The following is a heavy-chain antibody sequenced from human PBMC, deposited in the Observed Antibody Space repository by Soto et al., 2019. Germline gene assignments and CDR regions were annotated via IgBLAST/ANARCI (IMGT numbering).Heavy chain of an antibody. D-gene: IGHD1-20*01. J-gene: IGHJ5*02. V-gene: IGHV4-34*01. CDR3: ARYQWNPGAFDP. CDR2: VNHRGSS. CDR1: GGSLSDYY. Sequence: QVQLQQWGAGLLKPSETLSLTCAVYGGSLSDYYWNWLRQPPGKGLEWIGEVNHRGSSSYNPSLKSRVDISVDTAMTQFSLKLRSVTAADTAVYYCARYQWNPGAFDPWCTGTQVIVSS.